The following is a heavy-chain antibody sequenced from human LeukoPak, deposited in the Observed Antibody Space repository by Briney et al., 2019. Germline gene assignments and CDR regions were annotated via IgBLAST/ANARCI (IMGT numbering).Heavy chain of an antibody. CDR1: GFTFSSYG. J-gene: IGHJ6*02. CDR3: AKDQAVAGHFLYYYYGMDV. CDR2: ISYDGSNK. D-gene: IGHD6-19*01. Sequence: GRSLRLSCAASGFTFSSYGMHWVRQAPGKGLEWVAAISYDGSNKYYADSVKGRFTISRDNSKNTLYLQMNSLRAEDTAVYYCAKDQAVAGHFLYYYYGMDVWGQGTTVTVSS. V-gene: IGHV3-30*18.